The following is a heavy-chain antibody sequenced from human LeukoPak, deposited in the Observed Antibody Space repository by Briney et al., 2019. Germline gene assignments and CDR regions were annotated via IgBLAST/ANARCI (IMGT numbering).Heavy chain of an antibody. CDR2: IYYSGST. V-gene: IGHV4-59*07. CDR1: GGSISSYY. CDR3: ARGLENDAFDI. Sequence: PSDTLSLTCTVSGGSISSYYWSWIRQPPGKGLEWIGYIYYSGSTNYNPSLKSRVTISVDTSKNQFSLKLSSVTAADTAVYYCARGLENDAFDIWGQGTMVTVSS. J-gene: IGHJ3*02.